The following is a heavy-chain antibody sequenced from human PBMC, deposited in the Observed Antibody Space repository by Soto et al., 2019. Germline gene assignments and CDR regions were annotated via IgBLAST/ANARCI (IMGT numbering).Heavy chain of an antibody. CDR3: ARPGYCSGGSCYKYFQH. CDR1: GYSFTSYW. Sequence: GESLKISCKGSGYSFTSYWIGWVRQMPGKGLEWMGIIYPGDSDTRYSPSFQGQVTISADKSISTAYLQWSSLKASDTAMYYCARPGYCSGGSCYKYFQHWGQGTLVTVSS. CDR2: IYPGDSDT. V-gene: IGHV5-51*01. J-gene: IGHJ1*01. D-gene: IGHD2-15*01.